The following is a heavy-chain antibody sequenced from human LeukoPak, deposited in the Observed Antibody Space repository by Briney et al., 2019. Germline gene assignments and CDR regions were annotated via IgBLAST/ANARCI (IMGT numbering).Heavy chain of an antibody. V-gene: IGHV3-33*01. CDR2: IWSDGSDK. Sequence: GGSLRLSCAASGFTFSNYGMHWVRQAPGKGLEWVAVIWSDGSDKYYADSVKGRFTISRDNSKNTLYLHMNSARAEDTAVYYCARRGSGIYCFDYWGQGTLVTVSS. D-gene: IGHD3-16*01. CDR3: ARRGSGIYCFDY. J-gene: IGHJ4*02. CDR1: GFTFSNYG.